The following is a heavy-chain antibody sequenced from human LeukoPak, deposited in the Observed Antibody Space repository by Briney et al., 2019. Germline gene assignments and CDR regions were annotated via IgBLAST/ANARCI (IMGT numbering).Heavy chain of an antibody. CDR1: RFTLSTYW. Sequence: GGSLRLSCAASRFTLSTYWMSWVRQAPGKGLEWVAHIKQDGSQEYYADSVKGRFTISRDNSKNMLYLQMNSLRAEDTAVYYCAKWKYSNSGIDDYWGQGTLVTVSS. CDR2: IKQDGSQE. CDR3: AKWKYSNSGIDDY. J-gene: IGHJ4*02. V-gene: IGHV3-7*03. D-gene: IGHD6-6*01.